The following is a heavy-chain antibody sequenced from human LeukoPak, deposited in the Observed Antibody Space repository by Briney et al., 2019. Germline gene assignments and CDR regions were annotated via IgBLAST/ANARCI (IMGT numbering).Heavy chain of an antibody. CDR2: ISVSGGSP. J-gene: IGHJ4*02. V-gene: IGHV3-23*01. CDR3: AKGNLYCSGGSCYFDY. Sequence: PGGSLRLSCAVSGFTFSSYAMSWVRQAPGKGLERVSLISVSGGSPYYADSVKGRFTISRDNSKNALYLQMNSLRAEDTAVYYCAKGNLYCSGGSCYFDYWGQGTLVTVSS. D-gene: IGHD2-15*01. CDR1: GFTFSSYA.